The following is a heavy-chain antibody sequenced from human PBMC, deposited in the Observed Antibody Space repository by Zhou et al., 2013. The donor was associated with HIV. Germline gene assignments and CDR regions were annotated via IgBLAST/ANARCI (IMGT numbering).Heavy chain of an antibody. CDR3: ARDWIYGDYYYYYMDV. D-gene: IGHD4-17*01. J-gene: IGHJ6*03. CDR1: GGFISSFY. CDR2: ISTSGNT. V-gene: IGHV4-4*07. Sequence: QVQLQESGPGLVKPSETLSLTCTVSGGFISSFYWSWIRQPAGKGLEWIGRISTSGNTNCKSSLKSRVTMSLDTSKNQFSLRLTSVTAADTAIYYCARDWIYGDYYYYYMDVWGKGTTVTVSS.